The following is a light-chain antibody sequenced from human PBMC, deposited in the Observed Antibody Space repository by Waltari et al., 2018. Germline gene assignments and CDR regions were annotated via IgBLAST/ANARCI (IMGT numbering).Light chain of an antibody. V-gene: IGKV1-13*02. J-gene: IGKJ3*01. CDR3: QHFNSYPFT. CDR1: QGISSA. CDR2: DAS. Sequence: IQLTQSPSSLSASVGDRVTITCRASQGISSALAWYQQKPGKAPKLLIYDASSLKSGVPSRFSGSGSGTDFTLTISSLQPEDFATYYCQHFNSYPFTFGPGTKVDIK.